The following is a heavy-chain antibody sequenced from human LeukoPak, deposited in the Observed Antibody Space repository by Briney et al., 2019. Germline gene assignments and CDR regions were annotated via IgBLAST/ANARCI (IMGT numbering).Heavy chain of an antibody. CDR3: ARLCASRTDPLPTWYFDL. CDR1: GFTFSSYA. Sequence: GGSLRLSCAASGFTFSSYAMSWVRQAPGKGLEWVSAISGSGGSTYYADSVKGRFTISRDNSKNTLYLQMNSLRAEDTAVYYCARLCASRTDPLPTWYFDLWGRGTLVTVSS. V-gene: IGHV3-23*01. D-gene: IGHD3-10*02. CDR2: ISGSGGST. J-gene: IGHJ2*01.